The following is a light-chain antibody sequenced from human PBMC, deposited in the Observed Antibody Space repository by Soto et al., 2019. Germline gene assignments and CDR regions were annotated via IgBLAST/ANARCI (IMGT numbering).Light chain of an antibody. CDR3: QSYDSSNHVV. V-gene: IGLV6-57*02. J-gene: IGLJ2*01. CDR2: KGD. CDR1: SGSIASNY. Sequence: NFMLTQPHSVSESPGKTVTISCTGSSGSIASNYVQWYQQRPGSAPTTVICKGDQRPSGVPDRFSGSIDSSSNSASLTISGLKTEDGADYYCQSYDSSNHVVFGGGTKLTVL.